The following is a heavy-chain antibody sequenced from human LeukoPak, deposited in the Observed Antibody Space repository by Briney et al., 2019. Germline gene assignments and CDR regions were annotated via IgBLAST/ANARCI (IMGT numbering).Heavy chain of an antibody. CDR2: IYYSGST. CDR1: GGSISSYY. J-gene: IGHJ3*02. CDR3: ARVGYSYGSWYPDRAFDI. Sequence: SETLSLTCTVSGGSISSYYWSWIRQPPGKGLEWIGYIYYSGSTNYNPSLKSRVTISVDTSKNQFSLKLSPVTAADTAVYYCARVGYSYGSWYPDRAFDIWGQGTMVTVSS. V-gene: IGHV4-59*01. D-gene: IGHD5-18*01.